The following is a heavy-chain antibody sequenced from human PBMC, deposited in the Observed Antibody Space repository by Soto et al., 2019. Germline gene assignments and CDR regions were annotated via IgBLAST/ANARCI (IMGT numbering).Heavy chain of an antibody. CDR3: AKVGPSYYYGMDV. D-gene: IGHD1-26*01. J-gene: IGHJ6*02. CDR2: ISGSGRTI. Sequence: LRLSCAASGLDFSSEVMCWVRQAPGKGLEWVSSISGSGRTIYHADSMRGRFAISRDNSRNSLYLQLNNLRVDDTAVYYCAKVGPSYYYGMDVWGQGTTVTVSS. V-gene: IGHV3-23*01. CDR1: GLDFSSEV.